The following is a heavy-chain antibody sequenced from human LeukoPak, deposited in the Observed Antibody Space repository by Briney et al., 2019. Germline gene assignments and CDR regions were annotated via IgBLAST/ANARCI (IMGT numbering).Heavy chain of an antibody. Sequence: PSETLSLTCTVSGYSISSGYYWGWIRQPPGKGLERIGSIYHSGSTYYNPSLKSRVTISVDTSKNQFSLRLSSVTAADTAVYYCVRDGYSSSWYWFDPWGQGTLVNVSS. CDR3: VRDGYSSSWYWFDP. CDR2: IYHSGST. CDR1: GYSISSGYY. V-gene: IGHV4-38-2*02. J-gene: IGHJ5*02. D-gene: IGHD6-13*01.